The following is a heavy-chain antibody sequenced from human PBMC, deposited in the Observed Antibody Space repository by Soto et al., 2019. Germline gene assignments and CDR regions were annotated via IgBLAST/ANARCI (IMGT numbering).Heavy chain of an antibody. V-gene: IGHV4-59*01. D-gene: IGHD6-13*01. Sequence: SETLSLTCTVSGGSISSYYWSWIRQPPGKGLEWIGYIYYSGSTNYNPSLKSRVTISVDTSKNQFSLKLSSVTAADTAVYYCARVYSSSWYFDYWGQGTLVTVS. CDR3: ARVYSSSWYFDY. CDR1: GGSISSYY. CDR2: IYYSGST. J-gene: IGHJ4*02.